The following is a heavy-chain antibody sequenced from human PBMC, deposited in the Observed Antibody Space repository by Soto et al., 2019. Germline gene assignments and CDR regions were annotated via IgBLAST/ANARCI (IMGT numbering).Heavy chain of an antibody. CDR1: GFTFSSYA. CDR2: ISYDGSNK. Sequence: QVQLVESGGGVVQPGRSLRLSCAASGFTFSSYAMHWVRQAPGKGLEWVAVISYDGSNKYYADSVKGRFTISRDNSKNTLYLQMNSLRAEDTAVYYCARDPGALCSSTSCYEDPAIGADWYFDLWGRGTLVTVSS. CDR3: ARDPGALCSSTSCYEDPAIGADWYFDL. J-gene: IGHJ2*01. D-gene: IGHD2-2*01. V-gene: IGHV3-30-3*01.